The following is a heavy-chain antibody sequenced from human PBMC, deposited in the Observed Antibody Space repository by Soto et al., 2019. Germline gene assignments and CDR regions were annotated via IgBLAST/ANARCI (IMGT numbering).Heavy chain of an antibody. Sequence: QVQLVESGGGVVQPGRSLRLSCAASGFTFSSYGMHWVRQAPGKGLEWVAVISYDGSNKYYADSVKGRFTISRDNSKNTLYLQMNSLRAEDTAVYYCAKAIRGPVTHFQHWGQGTLVTVSS. J-gene: IGHJ1*01. CDR3: AKAIRGPVTHFQH. CDR1: GFTFSSYG. CDR2: ISYDGSNK. V-gene: IGHV3-30*18. D-gene: IGHD3-3*01.